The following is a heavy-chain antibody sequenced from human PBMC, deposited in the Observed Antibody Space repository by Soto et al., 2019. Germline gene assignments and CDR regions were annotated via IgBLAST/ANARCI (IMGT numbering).Heavy chain of an antibody. D-gene: IGHD1-1*01. CDR2: ISAHNGNT. J-gene: IGHJ4*02. CDR3: ARGRYGDY. CDR1: GYGFTTYG. V-gene: IGHV1-18*01. Sequence: QIHLVQSGAEAKKPGASEKVSCKGSGYGFTTYGITWVRQGPGPGLEWMAWISAHNGNTNYAQKLQGRVTVTRDTSTSPAYMEPRSLRSDDTAMYSCARGRYGDYWGQGDRVSVSS.